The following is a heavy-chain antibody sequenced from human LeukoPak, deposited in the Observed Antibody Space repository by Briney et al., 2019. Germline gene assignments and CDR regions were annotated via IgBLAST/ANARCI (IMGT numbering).Heavy chain of an antibody. CDR2: VKGDGRTT. J-gene: IGHJ4*02. CDR3: ATGHSCGYDY. V-gene: IGHV3-74*01. CDR1: GLTFSDFW. Sequence: GGSLRLSCAASGLTFSDFWMHWVRQPPGKGLVWVALVKGDGRTTIYAASVKGRFTISRDNAKNTLYLQKNSLRADDSGVYYCATGHSCGYDYWGQGVLVTVSS. D-gene: IGHD5-18*01.